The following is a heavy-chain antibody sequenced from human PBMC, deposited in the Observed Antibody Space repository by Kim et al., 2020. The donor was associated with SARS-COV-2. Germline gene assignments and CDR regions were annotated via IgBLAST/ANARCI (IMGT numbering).Heavy chain of an antibody. V-gene: IGHV3-21*01. CDR1: GFTFSSYS. Sequence: GGSLRLSCAASGFTFSSYSMNWVRQAPGKGLEWVSSISSSSSYTYYADSVKGRFTISRDNAKNSLYLQMNSLRAEDTAVYYCARAQGGYDWGIYYDGSGYYLDYWGQGTLVTVSS. J-gene: IGHJ4*02. CDR3: ARAQGGYDWGIYYDGSGYYLDY. CDR2: ISSSSSYT. D-gene: IGHD3-22*01.